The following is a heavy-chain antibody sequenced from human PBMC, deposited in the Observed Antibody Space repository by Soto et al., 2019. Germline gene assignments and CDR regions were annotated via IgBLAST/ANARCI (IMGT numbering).Heavy chain of an antibody. Sequence: SETLSLTCSVSGGSINNANYYWGWIRQPPGKGLEWIGSIYYSGSTYYNPSLKSRVAISVDTSKNQFSLKLSSVTAADTAVYYCARQGRYYGSGSYFDPWGQGTLVTVSS. J-gene: IGHJ5*02. CDR2: IYYSGST. V-gene: IGHV4-39*01. D-gene: IGHD3-10*01. CDR3: ARQGRYYGSGSYFDP. CDR1: GGSINNANYY.